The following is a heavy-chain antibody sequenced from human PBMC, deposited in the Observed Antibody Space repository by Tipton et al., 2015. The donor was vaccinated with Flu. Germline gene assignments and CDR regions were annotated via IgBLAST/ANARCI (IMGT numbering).Heavy chain of an antibody. V-gene: IGHV4-39*07. D-gene: IGHD2-2*01. CDR1: GGSISSGTYY. Sequence: LRLSCSVSGGSISSGTYYWSWIRQPPGKGLEWIGEINHSGSTNYNPSLKSRVTISVDTSKNQFSLKLSAVTAADTAVYYCARGDRVVVVPAAMGFLYGMDDWGQENTVNVSS. J-gene: IGHJ6*02. CDR2: INHSGST. CDR3: ARGDRVVVVPAAMGFLYGMDD.